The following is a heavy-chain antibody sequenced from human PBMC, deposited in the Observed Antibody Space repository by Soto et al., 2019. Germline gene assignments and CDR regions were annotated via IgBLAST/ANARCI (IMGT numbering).Heavy chain of an antibody. CDR1: GFTFSSYG. Sequence: QVQLVESGGGVVQPGRSLRLSCAASGFTFSSYGMHWVRQAPGKGLEWVAVIWYDGSNKYYADSVKGRFTISRYNSKSTLDMQMNSWRAEDTVVYYCARYTTRWLAQPIDYWSQGTLVTVSA. CDR3: ARYTTRWLAQPIDY. D-gene: IGHD6-19*01. V-gene: IGHV3-33*01. CDR2: IWYDGSNK. J-gene: IGHJ4*02.